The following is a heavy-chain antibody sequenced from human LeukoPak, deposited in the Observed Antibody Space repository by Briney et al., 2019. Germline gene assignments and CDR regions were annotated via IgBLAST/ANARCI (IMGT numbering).Heavy chain of an antibody. J-gene: IGHJ4*02. D-gene: IGHD2-2*01. Sequence: ASVKVSCKASGYTFTSYDINWVLQATGQGLEWMGWMNPNSGNTGYAQKFQGRVTITRNTSISTAYMELSSLRSEDTAVYYCARSLGYCSSTSCYLGFDYWGQGTLVTASS. CDR2: MNPNSGNT. CDR1: GYTFTSYD. CDR3: ARSLGYCSSTSCYLGFDY. V-gene: IGHV1-8*03.